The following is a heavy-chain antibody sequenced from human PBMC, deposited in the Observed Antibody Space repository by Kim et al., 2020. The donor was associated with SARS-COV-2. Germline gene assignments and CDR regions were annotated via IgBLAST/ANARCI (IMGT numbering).Heavy chain of an antibody. V-gene: IGHV1-18*01. CDR1: GYTFTSYG. CDR3: ARVPQRYCSGGSCPAPDY. CDR2: ISAYNGNT. D-gene: IGHD2-15*01. Sequence: ASVKVSCKASGYTFTSYGISWVRQAPGQGLEWMGWISAYNGNTNYAQKLQGRVTMTTDTSTSTTYMELRSLRSDDTAVYYCARVPQRYCSGGSCPAPDYWGQGTLVTVSS. J-gene: IGHJ4*02.